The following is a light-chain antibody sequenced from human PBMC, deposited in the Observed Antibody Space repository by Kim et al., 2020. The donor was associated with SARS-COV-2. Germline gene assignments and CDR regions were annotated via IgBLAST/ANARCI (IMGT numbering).Light chain of an antibody. J-gene: IGKJ2*01. V-gene: IGKV1-5*01. Sequence: SASVGDRVTITCRASQSINSWLAWYQQKPGKAPKLLIYAASSLESGVPSRFSGSRSGTEFTLTITSLQPDDFATYYCQQYNYYPYTFGQGTKLEI. CDR1: QSINSW. CDR3: QQYNYYPYT. CDR2: AAS.